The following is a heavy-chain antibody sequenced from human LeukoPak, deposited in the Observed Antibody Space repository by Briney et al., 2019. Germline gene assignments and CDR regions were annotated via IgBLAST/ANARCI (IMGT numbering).Heavy chain of an antibody. J-gene: IGHJ4*02. CDR1: GFTFSSXX. CDR3: AKEDIVVVPAAMMSR. Sequence: PGGSLRLSCAASGFTFSSXXXXXXRQAPGXGLXXXXXXXGSGGNIYYADSVKGRFTISRDNSKNTLYLQMNSLRAEDTAVYYCAKEDIVVVPAAMMSRWGQGTLVTVSS. CDR2: XXGSGGNI. D-gene: IGHD2-2*01. V-gene: IGHV3-23*01.